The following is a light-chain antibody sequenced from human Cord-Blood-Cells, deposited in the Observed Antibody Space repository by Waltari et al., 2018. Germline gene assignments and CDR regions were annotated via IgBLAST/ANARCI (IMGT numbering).Light chain of an antibody. CDR2: RNN. Sequence: QSVLTQPPSASVTPGQRVTISCSGSSSNIGSNYVYWYQQLPGTAPKLLIYRNNQRPSGVPDRFSGSKSGTPASLAISGLRSEDEADYYCAAWDDSLSGWVFGGGTKLTVL. CDR1: SSNIGSNY. CDR3: AAWDDSLSGWV. J-gene: IGLJ3*02. V-gene: IGLV1-47*01.